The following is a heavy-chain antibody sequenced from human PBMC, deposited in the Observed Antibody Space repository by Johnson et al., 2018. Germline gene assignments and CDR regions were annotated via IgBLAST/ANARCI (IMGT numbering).Heavy chain of an antibody. CDR1: GYTFTSYR. Sequence: QVQLVQSGAEVKKPGASVMVSCKTSGYTFTSYRMHWVRQAPGQGPEWMGVINPSGGNTNYAQKFQGRVTMNRDTSTSTVYMELSSLKAEDTAVYYCARAGTGFFVDYYYGMDVWGQGTTVIVSS. D-gene: IGHD3-3*01. J-gene: IGHJ6*02. V-gene: IGHV1-46*01. CDR2: INPSGGNT. CDR3: ARAGTGFFVDYYYGMDV.